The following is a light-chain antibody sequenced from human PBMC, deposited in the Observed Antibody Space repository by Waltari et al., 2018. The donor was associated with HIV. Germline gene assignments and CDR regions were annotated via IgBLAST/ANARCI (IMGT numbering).Light chain of an antibody. J-gene: IGLJ3*02. CDR1: SGRVASNY. CDR3: QSFHGITAV. V-gene: IGLV6-57*02. Sequence: NFMLTQPHSVSASPRKTVTISCTGSSGRVASNYVQWYQQRPGSAPTTVIYKDDQRPSGVPDRFSGSINSSSNSASLTISGLKTEDEADYYCQSFHGITAVFGGGTKLTVL. CDR2: KDD.